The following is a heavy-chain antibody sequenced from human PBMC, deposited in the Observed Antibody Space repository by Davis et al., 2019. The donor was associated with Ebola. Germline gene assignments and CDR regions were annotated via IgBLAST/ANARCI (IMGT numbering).Heavy chain of an antibody. J-gene: IGHJ4*02. D-gene: IGHD2-21*01. Sequence: GGSLRLSCVASGFTFSSDAMHWVRQAPGKGLQWVGFISYNGNNLYYADSVRGRFTISRDNSKNTLYLQIDSLRPEDTAIYYCARERYLQTFPTIDYWGQGTLVSVSS. V-gene: IGHV3-30-3*01. CDR3: ARERYLQTFPTIDY. CDR1: GFTFSSDA. CDR2: ISYNGNNL.